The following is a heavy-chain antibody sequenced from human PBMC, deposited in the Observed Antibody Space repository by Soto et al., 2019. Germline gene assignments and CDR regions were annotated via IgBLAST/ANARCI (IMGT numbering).Heavy chain of an antibody. Sequence: SETLSLTCIVSGVSISSNYWSWIRQPPGRGLEWIGYIHYSGSTNFNPSLKDRVIMSVDTSKNQFSLRLSSVTAADTAVYYCARSYPNTIFGVVPSRGLDVWGQGATVTVSS. CDR2: IHYSGST. CDR3: ARSYPNTIFGVVPSRGLDV. D-gene: IGHD3-3*01. CDR1: GVSISSNY. V-gene: IGHV4-59*01. J-gene: IGHJ6*02.